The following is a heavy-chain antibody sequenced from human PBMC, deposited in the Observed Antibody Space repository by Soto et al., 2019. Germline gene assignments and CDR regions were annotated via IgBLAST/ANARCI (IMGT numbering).Heavy chain of an antibody. CDR1: GFTFSSYA. CDR2: ISGSGGST. J-gene: IGHJ4*02. D-gene: IGHD6-19*01. CDR3: AKVSIAVARYLKYFDY. Sequence: EVQLLESGGGLVQPGGSLRLSCAASGFTFSSYAMSWVRQAPGKGLEWVSAISGSGGSTYYADSVKGRFTISRDNSKNTLYLQMNSLRAEDTAVYYCAKVSIAVARYLKYFDYWGQGTLVTVSS. V-gene: IGHV3-23*01.